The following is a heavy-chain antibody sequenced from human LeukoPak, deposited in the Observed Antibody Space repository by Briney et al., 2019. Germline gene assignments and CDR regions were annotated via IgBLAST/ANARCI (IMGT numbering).Heavy chain of an antibody. CDR2: ISYDGSNK. D-gene: IGHD6-13*01. CDR3: ARVADSSSWYPYYYMDV. Sequence: GGSLRLSCAASGFTFSSYAMHWVRQAPGKGLEWVAVISYDGSNKYYADSVKGRFTISRDNSKNTLYLQMNSLRAEDTAVYYCARVADSSSWYPYYYMDVWGKGTTVTVSS. V-gene: IGHV3-30*01. J-gene: IGHJ6*03. CDR1: GFTFSSYA.